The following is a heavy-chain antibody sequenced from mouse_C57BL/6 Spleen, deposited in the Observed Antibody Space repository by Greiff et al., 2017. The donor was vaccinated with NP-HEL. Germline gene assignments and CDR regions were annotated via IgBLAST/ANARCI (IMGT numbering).Heavy chain of an antibody. J-gene: IGHJ1*03. V-gene: IGHV3-6*01. CDR2: ISYDGSN. CDR3: ARDRPWYFDV. CDR1: GYSITSGYY. Sequence: EVQLQESGPGLVKPSQSLSLTCSVTGYSITSGYYWNWIRQFPGNKLEWMGYISYDGSNNYNPSLKNRISITRDTSKNQFFLKLNSVTTEDTATYYCARDRPWYFDVWGTGTSVTVSS.